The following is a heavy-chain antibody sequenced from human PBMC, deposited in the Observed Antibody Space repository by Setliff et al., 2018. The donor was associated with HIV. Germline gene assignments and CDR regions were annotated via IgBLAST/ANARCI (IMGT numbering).Heavy chain of an antibody. Sequence: SETLSLTCTVSGGSISSGDYFLSWIRQAPGKGLEWIGCIYYSGSAYYNPSLQSRVTISVDTSKNTVYLQMNSLRTEDTAVYYCARGGFGTGLDYWGLGALVTVSS. CDR3: ARGGFGTGLDY. CDR2: IYYSGSA. J-gene: IGHJ4*02. D-gene: IGHD6-13*01. CDR1: GGSISSGDYF. V-gene: IGHV4-30-4*02.